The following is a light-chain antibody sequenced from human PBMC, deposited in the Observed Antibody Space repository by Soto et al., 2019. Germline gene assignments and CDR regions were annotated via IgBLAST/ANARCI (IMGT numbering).Light chain of an antibody. V-gene: IGKV3-11*01. CDR3: QQRSNPIT. J-gene: IGKJ5*01. Sequence: DIFLAQSPSTLYMSPLAGATSSCRASQSVSSYLAWYQQKPGQAPRLLIYDASNRATGIPARFSGSGSGTDFTLTISSLEPEDFAVYYCQQRSNPITFGQGTRLEIK. CDR2: DAS. CDR1: QSVSSY.